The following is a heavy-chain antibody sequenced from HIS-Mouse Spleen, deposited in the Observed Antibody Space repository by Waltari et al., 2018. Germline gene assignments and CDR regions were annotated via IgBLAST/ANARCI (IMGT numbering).Heavy chain of an antibody. Sequence: QVQLVQSGAEVKKPGASVKVSCKASGSTFTRYGISWVRQSPGQGLEWMGWISAYNGNTNYAQKLQGRVTMTTDTSTSTAYMELRSLRSDDTAVYYCARESYSYGYYYYYGMDVWGQGTTVTVSS. CDR2: ISAYNGNT. V-gene: IGHV1-18*01. J-gene: IGHJ6*02. D-gene: IGHD5-18*01. CDR1: GSTFTRYG. CDR3: ARESYSYGYYYYYGMDV.